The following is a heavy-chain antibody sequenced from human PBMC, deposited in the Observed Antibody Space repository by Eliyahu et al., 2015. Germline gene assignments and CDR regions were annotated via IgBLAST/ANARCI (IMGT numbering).Heavy chain of an antibody. CDR2: ISSSSSYI. D-gene: IGHD6-13*01. J-gene: IGHJ4*02. CDR3: ARRRYSSSWGEIDY. CDR1: GFTFSSYS. V-gene: IGHV3-21*01. Sequence: EVQLVESGGGLVKPGGSLRLSXAXAGFTFSSYSMNWVRQAPGKGLEWVSSISSSSSYIYYADSVKGRFTISRDNAKNSLYLQMNSLRAEDTAVYYCARRRYSSSWGEIDYWGQGTLVTVSS.